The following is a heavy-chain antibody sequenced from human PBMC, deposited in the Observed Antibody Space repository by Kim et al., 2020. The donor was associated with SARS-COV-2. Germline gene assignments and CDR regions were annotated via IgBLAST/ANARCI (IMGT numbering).Heavy chain of an antibody. J-gene: IGHJ3*02. CDR1: GGSISSGDYY. Sequence: SETLSLTCTVSGGSISSGDYYWSWIRQPPGKGLEWIGYIYYSGSTYYNPSLKSRVTISVDTSKNQFSLKLSSVTAADTAVYYCALYCSSTSCYTKNAFDIWGQGTMVTVSS. CDR2: IYYSGST. CDR3: ALYCSSTSCYTKNAFDI. D-gene: IGHD2-2*02. V-gene: IGHV4-30-4*01.